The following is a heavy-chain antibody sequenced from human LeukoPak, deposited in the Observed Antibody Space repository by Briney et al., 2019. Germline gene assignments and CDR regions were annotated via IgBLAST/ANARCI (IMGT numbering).Heavy chain of an antibody. Sequence: PGGSLRLSCAASGFTFSSYAMSWVRQAPGKGLEWVSAISGSGGSTYYADSVKGRFTVSRDNAKNSLYLQMNSLRAEDTAMYYCAVTTLTTGFDSWGQGTLVTVSS. V-gene: IGHV3-23*01. CDR3: AVTTLTTGFDS. CDR2: ISGSGGST. J-gene: IGHJ4*02. CDR1: GFTFSSYA. D-gene: IGHD4-17*01.